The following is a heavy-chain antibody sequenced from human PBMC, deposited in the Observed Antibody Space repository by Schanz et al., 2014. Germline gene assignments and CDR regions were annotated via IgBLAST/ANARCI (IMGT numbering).Heavy chain of an antibody. V-gene: IGHV3-33*08. CDR1: GFTLSNSD. D-gene: IGHD3-22*01. CDR3: ARVHHYDPSGWGYFDY. CDR2: IWYDGSNK. Sequence: VQLVESGGGLVQPGGSLRLSCAASGFTLSNSDMDWVRQAPGKGLEWVAFIWYDGSNKYYADSVKGRFTISRDNSKITLYLQINSLRAEDTSVYFCARVHHYDPSGWGYFDYWGQGALVTVSS. J-gene: IGHJ4*01.